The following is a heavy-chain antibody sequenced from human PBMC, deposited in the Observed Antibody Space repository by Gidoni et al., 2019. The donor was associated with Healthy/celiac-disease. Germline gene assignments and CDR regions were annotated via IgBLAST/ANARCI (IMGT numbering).Heavy chain of an antibody. CDR1: GGAISSGSYY. J-gene: IGHJ3*02. V-gene: IGHV4-39*01. D-gene: IGHD1-26*01. Sequence: QLQLQESGPGLVKPSETLSLTCTVSGGAISSGSYYWGWIRQPPGKGLEWIGSIYYSGSTYYNPSLKSRVTIVVDTSKIQFSLKLSSVTAADTAVYYCARAGIVGAPAAFDIWGQGTMVTVSS. CDR3: ARAGIVGAPAAFDI. CDR2: IYYSGST.